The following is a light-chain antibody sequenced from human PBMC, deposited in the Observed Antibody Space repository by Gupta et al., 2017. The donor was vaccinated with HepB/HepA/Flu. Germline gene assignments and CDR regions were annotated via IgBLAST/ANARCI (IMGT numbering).Light chain of an antibody. J-gene: IGKJ5*01. CDR2: AAS. V-gene: IGKV1-33*01. CDR1: QAISNY. Sequence: DIQMTQSPSSLSASVGDRVTITCLASQAISNYLNWYQQKPEKAPKLLIYAASTVERGVPSSFSGSGCGKDFTFTISRQQHEYFAYYYYQHQNNRPFTFGQGTQVDIK. CDR3: QHQNNRPFT.